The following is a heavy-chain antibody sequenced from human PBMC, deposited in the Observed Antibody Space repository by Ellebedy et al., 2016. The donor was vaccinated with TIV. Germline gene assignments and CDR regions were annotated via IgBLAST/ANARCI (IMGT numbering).Heavy chain of an antibody. CDR2: FDLSGNT. V-gene: IGHV4-34*01. J-gene: IGHJ4*02. CDR3: LRIEWPAGRRVDY. D-gene: IGHD6-6*01. Sequence: SETLSLXXAVYGGSFTKYFWIWIRQPPGKGLEWIGDFDLSGNTYYNPSLKSRVTISLDTSKNQFSLKLTSVTAADTAVYYCLRIEWPAGRRVDYWGQGTLVTVSS. CDR1: GGSFTKYF.